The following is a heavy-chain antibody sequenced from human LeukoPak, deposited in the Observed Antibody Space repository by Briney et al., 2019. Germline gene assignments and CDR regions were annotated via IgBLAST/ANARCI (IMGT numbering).Heavy chain of an antibody. V-gene: IGHV3-23*01. D-gene: IGHD2-2*01. Sequence: PGGSLRLSCAASGFTFSSYAMSWVRQAPGKGLEWVSAISGSDGSTYYADSVKGRFTISRDNSKNTLYLQMNSLRAEDTAVYYCARPPSYLGYCSSTSCPFDYWGQGTLVTVSS. CDR2: ISGSDGST. CDR3: ARPPSYLGYCSSTSCPFDY. CDR1: GFTFSSYA. J-gene: IGHJ4*02.